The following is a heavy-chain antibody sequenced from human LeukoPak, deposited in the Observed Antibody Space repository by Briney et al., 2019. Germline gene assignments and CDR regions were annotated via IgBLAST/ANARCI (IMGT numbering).Heavy chain of an antibody. CDR1: GYTFTNYY. CDR3: ARDGTSSGYVYYMDV. D-gene: IGHD3-22*01. J-gene: IGHJ6*03. CDR2: INPNSGGT. V-gene: IGHV1-2*02. Sequence: ASVKVSCKASGYTFTNYYMHWVRQAPGQGLEWMGWINPNSGGTNYAQKFQGRVTMTRDTSISTAYMELSRLRSDDTAVYYCARDGTSSGYVYYMDVWGKGTTVTVSS.